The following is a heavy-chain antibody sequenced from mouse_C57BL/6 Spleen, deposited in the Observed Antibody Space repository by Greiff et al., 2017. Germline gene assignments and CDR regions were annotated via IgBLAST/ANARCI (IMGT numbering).Heavy chain of an antibody. V-gene: IGHV10-1*01. CDR2: IRSKSNNYAT. CDR1: GFSFTTYA. J-gene: IGHJ4*01. D-gene: IGHD1-1*01. CDR3: VRGLLTLDY. Sequence: EVMLVESGGGLVQPKGSLKLSCAASGFSFTTYAMNWVRQAPGKGLDWVARIRSKSNNYATYYADSVKDRFTISRDDSESMLYLQMNNLKTEDTAMYYCVRGLLTLDYWGQGTSVTVSS.